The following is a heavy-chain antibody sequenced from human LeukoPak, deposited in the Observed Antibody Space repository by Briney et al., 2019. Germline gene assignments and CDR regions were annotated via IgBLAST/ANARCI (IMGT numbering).Heavy chain of an antibody. CDR1: GFTFSNAW. CDR2: IKSKTDGGTT. D-gene: IGHD3-22*01. V-gene: IGHV3-15*01. CDR3: TTFGSPKWEYYYDSSGPKDAFDI. J-gene: IGHJ3*02. Sequence: PGGSLRLSCAASGFTFSNAWMSWVRQAPGRGLEWVGRIKSKTDGGTTDYAAPVKGRFTISRDDSKNTLYLQMNSLKTEDTAVYYCTTFGSPKWEYYYDSSGPKDAFDIWGQGTMVTVSS.